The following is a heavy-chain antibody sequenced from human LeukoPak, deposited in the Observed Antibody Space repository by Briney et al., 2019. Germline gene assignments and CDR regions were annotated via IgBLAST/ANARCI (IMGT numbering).Heavy chain of an antibody. CDR2: IRYDGSNK. D-gene: IGHD3-10*01. CDR3: AKPVSMVRGVPDY. V-gene: IGHV3-30*02. J-gene: IGHJ4*02. Sequence: GGPLRLSCAASGFTFSSYGMHWVRQAPGKGLEWVAFIRYDGSNKYYADSVKGRFTISRDNSKNTLYLQMNSLRAEDTAVYYCAKPVSMVRGVPDYWGQGTLVTVSS. CDR1: GFTFSSYG.